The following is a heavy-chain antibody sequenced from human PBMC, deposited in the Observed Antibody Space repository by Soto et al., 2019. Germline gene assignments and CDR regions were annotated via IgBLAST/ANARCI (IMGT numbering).Heavy chain of an antibody. J-gene: IGHJ6*02. CDR1: GFTFSSYW. Sequence: PGGSLRLSCEASGFTFSSYWMHWVRQAPGKGLVWVSRINSDGSSTSYADSVKGRFTISRDNAKNTLYLQMNSLRAQDTAVYYCARADLNPLRYYYYYGMDVWGQGTTVTVSS. V-gene: IGHV3-74*01. CDR3: ARADLNPLRYYYYYGMDV. CDR2: INSDGSST.